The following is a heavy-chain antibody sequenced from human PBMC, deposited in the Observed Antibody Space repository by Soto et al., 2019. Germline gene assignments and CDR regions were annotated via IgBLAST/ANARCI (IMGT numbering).Heavy chain of an antibody. D-gene: IGHD5-12*01. CDR3: ARGGRMATTPFDY. CDR2: ISYSVST. Sequence: SETLSLTCTVSVGSISSFYWSWIRQPPGKGLEWIGYISYSVSTNYNPSLKSRVTISVDTSKNQFSLKLSSVTAADTAVYFCARGGRMATTPFDYWGQGTLVTVSS. J-gene: IGHJ4*02. CDR1: VGSISSFY. V-gene: IGHV4-59*01.